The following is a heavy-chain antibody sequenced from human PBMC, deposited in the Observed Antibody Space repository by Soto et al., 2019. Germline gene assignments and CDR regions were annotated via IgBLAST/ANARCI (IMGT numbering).Heavy chain of an antibody. Sequence: EVQLVDSGGGFVQPGGSLRLSCAASGFTFYTYSINWVRQAPGKGLQWVSYIDGSTRTISYADSVKGRFTISRDNAKNSVDLQKNSLRAEETGVYFCARGRCRRLDYYYYMDVWGKGTTVTVSS. CDR3: ARGRCRRLDYYYYMDV. CDR2: IDGSTRTI. J-gene: IGHJ6*03. CDR1: GFTFYTYS. D-gene: IGHD2-15*01. V-gene: IGHV3-48*01.